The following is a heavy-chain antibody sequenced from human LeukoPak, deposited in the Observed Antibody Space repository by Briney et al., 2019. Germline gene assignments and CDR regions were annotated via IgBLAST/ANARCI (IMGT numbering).Heavy chain of an antibody. J-gene: IGHJ4*02. Sequence: SETLSLTCAVYGGSFSGYHWSWIRQPPGKGLEWIGEINHSGSTNYNPSLKSRVTISVDTSKNQFSLKLSSVTAADTAVYYCAREKTRGYYDSSGYPASFDYWGQGTLVTVSS. CDR2: INHSGST. D-gene: IGHD3-22*01. CDR3: AREKTRGYYDSSGYPASFDY. V-gene: IGHV4-34*01. CDR1: GGSFSGYH.